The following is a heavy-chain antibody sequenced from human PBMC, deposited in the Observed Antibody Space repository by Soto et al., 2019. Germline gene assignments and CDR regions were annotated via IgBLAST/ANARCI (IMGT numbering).Heavy chain of an antibody. V-gene: IGHV4-31*03. CDR3: ARGTCSGGSCYYHWFDP. J-gene: IGHJ5*02. CDR1: GGSLSSGGYY. D-gene: IGHD2-15*01. Sequence: PSETLSLTCTVSGGSLSSGGYYWSWIRQHPGKGLEWIGYIYYSGSTYYNPSLKSRVTISVDTSKNQFSLKLSSVTAADTAVYYCARGTCSGGSCYYHWFDPWGQGTLVTVSS. CDR2: IYYSGST.